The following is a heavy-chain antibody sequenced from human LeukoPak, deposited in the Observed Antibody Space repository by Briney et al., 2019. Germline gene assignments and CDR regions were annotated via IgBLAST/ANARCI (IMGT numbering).Heavy chain of an antibody. CDR1: GYTFTSYY. J-gene: IGHJ6*03. CDR3: ASDTVPNYYYYMDV. Sequence: ASVKVSCKASGYTFTSYYMHWVRQAPGQGLEWMGIINPSGGSTSYAQKSQGRVTMTRDMSTSTVYMELSSLRSEDTAVYYCASDTVPNYYYYMDVWGKGTTVTVSS. CDR2: INPSGGST. D-gene: IGHD2-2*01. V-gene: IGHV1-46*01.